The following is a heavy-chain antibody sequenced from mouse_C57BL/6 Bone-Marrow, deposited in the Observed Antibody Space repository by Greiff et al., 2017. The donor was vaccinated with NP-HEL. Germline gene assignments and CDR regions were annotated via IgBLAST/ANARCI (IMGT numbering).Heavy chain of an antibody. V-gene: IGHV5-4*01. CDR1: GFTFSSYA. Sequence: EVKLVESGGGLVKPGGSLKLSCAASGFTFSSYAMSWVRQTPEKRLEWVATISDGGSYTYYPDNVKGRFTISRDNAKNNLYLQMSHLKSEDTAMYYCARDHYDYGFAYWGQGTLVTVSA. CDR3: ARDHYDYGFAY. D-gene: IGHD2-4*01. J-gene: IGHJ3*01. CDR2: ISDGGSYT.